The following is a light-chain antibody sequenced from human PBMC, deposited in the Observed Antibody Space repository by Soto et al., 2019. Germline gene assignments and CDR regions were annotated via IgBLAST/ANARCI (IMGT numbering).Light chain of an antibody. CDR2: GAS. CDR3: QQYNNWPLT. V-gene: IGKV3-15*01. CDR1: QSVSSN. Sequence: ETVMTQSPATLSVSTGERATLSCRASQSVSSNLAWYQQRPGQAPRRLIYGASTRATGVPARFSGSGSGTEFALTISRLQSEDCAVYYCQQYNNWPLTFGGGTKVELK. J-gene: IGKJ4*01.